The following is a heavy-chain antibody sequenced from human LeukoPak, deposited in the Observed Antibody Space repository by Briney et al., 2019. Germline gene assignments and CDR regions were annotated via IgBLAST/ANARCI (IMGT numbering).Heavy chain of an antibody. V-gene: IGHV4-34*01. CDR3: ARHDILTGLNNWFDP. CDR1: GGSFSGYY. CDR2: INHSGST. J-gene: IGHJ5*02. D-gene: IGHD3-9*01. Sequence: PSETLSLTCAVYGGSFSGYYWSWIRQSPGKGLEWIGEINHSGSTNYNPSLKSRVTISVDTSKNQFSLKLSSVTAADTAVYYCARHDILTGLNNWFDPWGQGTLVTVSS.